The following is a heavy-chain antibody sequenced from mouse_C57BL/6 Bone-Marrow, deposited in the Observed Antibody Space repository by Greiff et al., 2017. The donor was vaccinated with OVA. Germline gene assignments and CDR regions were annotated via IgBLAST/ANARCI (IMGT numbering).Heavy chain of an antibody. J-gene: IGHJ3*01. Sequence: QLQLQESGAELARPGASVKMSCKASGYTFTSYTMHWVKQRPGQGLDWIGYINPSSGYTKYNQKFKDKATLTADKSSSTAYMQLSSLTSEDSAVYYCARWIYYGNYDWFAYWGQGTLVTVSA. CDR3: ARWIYYGNYDWFAY. CDR2: INPSSGYT. V-gene: IGHV1-4*01. D-gene: IGHD2-1*01. CDR1: GYTFTSYT.